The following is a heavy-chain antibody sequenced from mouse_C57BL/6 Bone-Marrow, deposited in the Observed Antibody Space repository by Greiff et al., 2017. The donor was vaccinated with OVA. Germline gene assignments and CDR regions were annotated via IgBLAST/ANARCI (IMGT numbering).Heavy chain of an antibody. CDR3: ASDY. CDR1: RHTFTSYW. J-gene: IGHJ2*01. V-gene: IGHV1-61*01. Sequence: QVKLQQPGAELVRPGSSVKLSCKASRHTFTSYWMDWVTQRPGQGLEWIGNIYPSDSETLYNQMFKDKATLNVDKSSSTAYMQLSSLTSEDSAFYYGASDYGVQGTTLTVAS. CDR2: IYPSDSET.